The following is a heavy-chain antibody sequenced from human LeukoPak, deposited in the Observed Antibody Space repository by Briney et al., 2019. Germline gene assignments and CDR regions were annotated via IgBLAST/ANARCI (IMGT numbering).Heavy chain of an antibody. CDR3: ARGIYCSSTTCYYYSYYMDV. CDR1: GGSISSHY. Sequence: SETLSLTCTVSGGSISSHYWSWLRQPAGKGLEWIGRIYTRGTTNYNPSLKRRVTMSIDKSKKQFSLKLTSVTAADTAVYYCARGIYCSSTTCYYYSYYMDVWGKGTTVTVSS. V-gene: IGHV4-4*07. D-gene: IGHD2-2*01. CDR2: IYTRGTT. J-gene: IGHJ6*03.